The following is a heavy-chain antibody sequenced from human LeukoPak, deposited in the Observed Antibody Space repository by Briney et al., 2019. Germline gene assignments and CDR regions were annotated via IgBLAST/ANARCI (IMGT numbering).Heavy chain of an antibody. D-gene: IGHD5/OR15-5a*01. Sequence: GRSLRLSCAASGFTFDDYAMHWVRQAPGKGLEWVSSITWNSGSKAYVDSVKGRFTISRDNSKNTLYLQMNSLRAEDTAIYYCAKPHIRMSTVCFFDSWGQGTRVTVSS. CDR3: AKPHIRMSTVCFFDS. CDR2: ITWNSGSK. CDR1: GFTFDDYA. J-gene: IGHJ4*02. V-gene: IGHV3-9*01.